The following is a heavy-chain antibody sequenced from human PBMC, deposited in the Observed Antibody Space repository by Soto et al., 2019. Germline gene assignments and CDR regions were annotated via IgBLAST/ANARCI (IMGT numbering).Heavy chain of an antibody. CDR3: SRVTYYDFWSGYYGYYYYMDV. V-gene: IGHV4-34*01. D-gene: IGHD3-3*01. CDR1: GGSFSGYY. J-gene: IGHJ6*03. CDR2: INHSGST. Sequence: SETLSLTCAVYGGSFSGYYWSWIRQPPGKGLEWIGEINHSGSTNYNPSLKSRVTISVDTSKNQFSLKQSSVTAADTAVYYCSRVTYYDFWSGYYGYYYYMDVWGKGTTVTVSS.